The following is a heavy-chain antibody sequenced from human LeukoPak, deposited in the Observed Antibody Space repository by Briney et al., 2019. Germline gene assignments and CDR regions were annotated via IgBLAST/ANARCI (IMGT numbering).Heavy chain of an antibody. CDR1: GFTFSSYG. CDR2: IWYDGSNK. D-gene: IGHD5-12*01. CDR3: ASDGCSGYPDY. Sequence: GRSLRLSCAASGFTFSSYGMHWVRQAPGKGLEWVAVIWYDGSNKYYADSVKGRFTISRDNSKNTLYLQMNSLRAEDTAVYYCASDGCSGYPDYWGQGTLVTVSS. V-gene: IGHV3-33*01. J-gene: IGHJ4*02.